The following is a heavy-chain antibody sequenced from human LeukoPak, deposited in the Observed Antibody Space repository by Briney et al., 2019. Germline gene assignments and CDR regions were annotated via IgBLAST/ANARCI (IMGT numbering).Heavy chain of an antibody. V-gene: IGHV4-34*01. Sequence: SETLSLTCAVYGGSFSGYYWCWIRQPPGKGLEWVGEINLSGSTNYNPSLTSRVTISVETSKNQSPLNLSSVTAADTAAAFCSRHRRPAYCGGDCYFGRLYYFDYWRQGTLVTASS. CDR2: INLSGST. CDR1: GGSFSGYY. J-gene: IGHJ4*02. D-gene: IGHD2-21*02. CDR3: SRHRRPAYCGGDCYFGRLYYFDY.